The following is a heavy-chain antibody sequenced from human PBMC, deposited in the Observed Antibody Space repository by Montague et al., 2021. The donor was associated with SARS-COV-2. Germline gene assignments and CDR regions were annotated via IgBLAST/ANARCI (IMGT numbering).Heavy chain of an antibody. V-gene: IGHV4-59*08. CDR2: IYYSGST. Sequence: SETLSLTCTVSGGSISSYYWSWIRQPPGKGLEWIGYIYYSGSTNYNPSLKSRVTISVDTSKNQFSLKLSSVTAADTAVYYCARHGLGYFDWLTGGYFDYWGQGTLVTVSS. CDR1: GGSISSYY. J-gene: IGHJ4*02. D-gene: IGHD3-9*01. CDR3: ARHGLGYFDWLTGGYFDY.